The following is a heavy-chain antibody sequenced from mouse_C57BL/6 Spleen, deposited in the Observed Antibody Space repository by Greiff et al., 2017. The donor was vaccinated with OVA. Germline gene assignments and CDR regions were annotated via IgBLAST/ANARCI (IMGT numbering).Heavy chain of an antibody. Sequence: EVMLVESGGGLVKPGGSLKLSCAASGFTFSDYGMHWVRQAPEKGLEWVAYISSGSSTIYYADTVKGRFTISRDNAKNTLFLQMTSLRSEDTAMYYCARKSHYGSSYGFAYWGQGTLVTVSA. CDR2: ISSGSSTI. D-gene: IGHD1-1*01. CDR1: GFTFSDYG. J-gene: IGHJ3*01. V-gene: IGHV5-17*01. CDR3: ARKSHYGSSYGFAY.